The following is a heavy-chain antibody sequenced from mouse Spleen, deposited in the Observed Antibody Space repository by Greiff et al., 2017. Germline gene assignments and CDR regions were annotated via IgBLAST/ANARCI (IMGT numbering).Heavy chain of an antibody. V-gene: IGHV5-4*02. Sequence: EVQLQESGGGLVKPGGSLKLSCAASGFTFSDYYMYWVRQTPEKRLEWVATISDGGSYTYYPDSVKGRFTISRDNAKNNLYLQMSSLKSEDTAMYYCARDHDGYYSWFAYWGQGTLVTVSA. J-gene: IGHJ3*01. CDR3: ARDHDGYYSWFAY. CDR2: ISDGGSYT. D-gene: IGHD2-3*01. CDR1: GFTFSDYY.